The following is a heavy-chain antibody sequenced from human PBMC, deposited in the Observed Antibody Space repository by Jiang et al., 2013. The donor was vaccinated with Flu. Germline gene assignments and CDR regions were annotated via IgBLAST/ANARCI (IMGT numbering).Heavy chain of an antibody. Sequence: SQTLSLTCAISGDSVSSNSAAWNWIRQSPSRGLEWLGRTYYRSKWCNDYALSVKSRITINPDTSKNQFSLQLNSVTPEDTAVYYCVRGGPTAVPGVDDAFDIWGQGTMVTVSS. CDR2: TYYRSKWCN. CDR1: GDSVSSNSAA. V-gene: IGHV6-1*01. D-gene: IGHD6-19*01. CDR3: VRGGPTAVPGVDDAFDI. J-gene: IGHJ3*02.